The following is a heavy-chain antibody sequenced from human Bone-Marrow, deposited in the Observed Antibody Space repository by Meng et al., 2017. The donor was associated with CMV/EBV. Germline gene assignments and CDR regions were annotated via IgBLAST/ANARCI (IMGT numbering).Heavy chain of an antibody. D-gene: IGHD2-15*01. J-gene: IGHJ2*01. Sequence: LSCAASGFTFISYSMNGVRQAPGKGLEWVSSIHSTSTFIHYAGSVKGRFTISRDNARNSLYLQMISLRAEDTAVYYCARDGVDWYFDLWGRGTLVTVSS. CDR2: IHSTSTFI. CDR3: ARDGVDWYFDL. CDR1: GFTFISYS. V-gene: IGHV3-21*01.